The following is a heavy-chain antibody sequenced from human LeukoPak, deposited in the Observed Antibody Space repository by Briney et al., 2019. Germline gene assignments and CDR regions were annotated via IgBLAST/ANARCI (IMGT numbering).Heavy chain of an antibody. D-gene: IGHD3-9*01. CDR3: ARSTSSEYDIYHFDY. Sequence: HPGGSLRLSCSASGFPFSSYAMHWVRQAPGKGPEWVSIIHSGGSAYYADSVKGRFTISRDNSKNTLYLQMNSLRAEDTALYYCARSTSSEYDIYHFDYWGQGTLVTVSS. CDR1: GFPFSSYA. V-gene: IGHV3-53*01. J-gene: IGHJ4*02. CDR2: IHSGGSA.